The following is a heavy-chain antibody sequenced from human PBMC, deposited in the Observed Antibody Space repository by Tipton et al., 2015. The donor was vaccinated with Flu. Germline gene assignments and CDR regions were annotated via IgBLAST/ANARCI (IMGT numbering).Heavy chain of an antibody. J-gene: IGHJ2*01. V-gene: IGHV3-9*01. Sequence: SLRLSCAASGFTFDDYAMHWVRQAPGKGLEWVSGISWNSGSIGYADSVKGRFTISRDNAKNSLYLQMNSLRAEDTALYYCAKGDRKGLLLYWYFDLWGRGTLVTVSS. CDR2: ISWNSGSI. D-gene: IGHD2/OR15-2a*01. CDR3: AKGDRKGLLLYWYFDL. CDR1: GFTFDDYA.